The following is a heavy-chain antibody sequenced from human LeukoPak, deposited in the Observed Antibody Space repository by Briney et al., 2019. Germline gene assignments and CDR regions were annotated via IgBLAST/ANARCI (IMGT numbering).Heavy chain of an antibody. Sequence: GGSLRLSCAASGFTFTSYPMNWFRQAPGKGLEWVSTISGGGGSTYYADSVKGRFTISRDNSKNTLYLQMNSLRAEDTAVYYCARVLVSSGSLPDYWGQGTLVTVSS. CDR2: ISGGGGST. D-gene: IGHD6-19*01. CDR3: ARVLVSSGSLPDY. J-gene: IGHJ4*02. CDR1: GFTFTSYP. V-gene: IGHV3-23*01.